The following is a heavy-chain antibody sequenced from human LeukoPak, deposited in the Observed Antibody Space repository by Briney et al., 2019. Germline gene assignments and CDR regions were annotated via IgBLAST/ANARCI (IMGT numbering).Heavy chain of an antibody. V-gene: IGHV4-61*02. J-gene: IGHJ6*03. CDR1: GGSISSGSYY. Sequence: SQTLSLTCTVSGGSISSGSYYWNWIRQRQPAGKGLEWIGRIYTSGSTHYNPSLKSRVTISVDTSKNQFSLKLSSVTAADTAVYYCARDGLNTMVRGKIHYYYMDVWGKGTTVTISS. D-gene: IGHD3-10*01. CDR3: ARDGLNTMVRGKIHYYYMDV. CDR2: IYTSGST.